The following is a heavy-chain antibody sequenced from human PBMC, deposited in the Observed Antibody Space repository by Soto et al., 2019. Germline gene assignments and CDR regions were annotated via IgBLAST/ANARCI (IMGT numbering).Heavy chain of an antibody. J-gene: IGHJ4*02. D-gene: IGHD6-13*01. CDR2: IWYDGSNK. CDR3: ARDRGISSSLPSADFDY. V-gene: IGHV3-33*01. Sequence: GGSLRLSCAASGFTFSSYGMHWVRQAPGKGLEWVAVIWYDGSNKYYADSVKGRFTISRDNSKNTLYLQMNSLRAEDTAVYYCARDRGISSSLPSADFDYWGQGTLVTVSS. CDR1: GFTFSSYG.